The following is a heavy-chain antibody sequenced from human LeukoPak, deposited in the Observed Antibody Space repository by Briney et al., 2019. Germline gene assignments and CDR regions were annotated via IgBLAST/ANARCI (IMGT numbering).Heavy chain of an antibody. V-gene: IGHV3-9*01. D-gene: IGHD2/OR15-2a*01. CDR3: AKSSVRENTQFXDY. J-gene: IGHJ4*02. Sequence: GGSLRLSCAASGFTFDDYAMHWVRQSPGKGLEWVSGISWHGAAIDYAESVKGRFTISRDSAQNSLFLQMNSLTTDDTALYYCAKSSVRENTQFXDYXGRGXXVTVX. CDR1: GFTFDDYA. CDR2: ISWHGAAI.